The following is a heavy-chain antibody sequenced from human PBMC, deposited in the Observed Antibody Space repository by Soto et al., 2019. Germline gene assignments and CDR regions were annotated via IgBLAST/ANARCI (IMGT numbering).Heavy chain of an antibody. Sequence: EVQLLESGGGLVQPGGSLRLSCAASGFTFSSYAMSWVRQAPGKGLEWVSAISGSGGSTYYADSVKGRFTISRDNSKKTLYPQLSRLRAEDTAVYNCAQEGPYSSSCYDYFDYSGQGTLVTVSA. V-gene: IGHV3-23*01. CDR2: ISGSGGST. J-gene: IGHJ4*02. D-gene: IGHD6-13*01. CDR3: AQEGPYSSSCYDYFDY. CDR1: GFTFSSYA.